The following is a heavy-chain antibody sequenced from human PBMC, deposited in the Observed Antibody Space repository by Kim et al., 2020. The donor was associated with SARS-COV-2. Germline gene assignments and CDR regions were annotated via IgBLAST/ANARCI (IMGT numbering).Heavy chain of an antibody. D-gene: IGHD3-10*01. CDR2: ISGSISTT. J-gene: IGHJ4*02. CDR3: AKTREYYSGSGSFSHYFDY. CDR1: EFIFSTYA. Sequence: GGSLRLSCAASEFIFSTYAMSWVRQAPGKGLEWVSTISGSISTTYYADSVKGRFTISRDNSKNTLWLQMNSLRAEDTAVYFCAKTREYYSGSGSFSHYFDYWGQGTLVAVSS. V-gene: IGHV3-23*01.